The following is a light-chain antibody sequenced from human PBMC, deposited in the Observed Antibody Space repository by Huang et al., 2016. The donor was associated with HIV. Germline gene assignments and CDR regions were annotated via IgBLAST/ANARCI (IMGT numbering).Light chain of an antibody. Sequence: DIVMTQSPDSLAVSLGERAAINCKYSQSVLYSSNNENFLAWYQQKPGQSPRLLIYWASTREFGVPDRFSGSGSGTGITLTVSSLRAEDVAVYYCQQYYATPWTFGQGTKVEIK. J-gene: IGKJ1*01. V-gene: IGKV4-1*01. CDR2: WAS. CDR3: QQYYATPWT. CDR1: QSVLYSSNNENF.